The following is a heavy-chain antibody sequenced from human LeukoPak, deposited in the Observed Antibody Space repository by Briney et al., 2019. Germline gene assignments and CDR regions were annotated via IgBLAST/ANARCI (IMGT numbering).Heavy chain of an antibody. J-gene: IGHJ4*02. CDR3: ARGTFLAAAGTKIDY. V-gene: IGHV4-34*01. D-gene: IGHD6-13*01. CDR1: GGSFSGYY. Sequence: KTSETLSLTCAVYGGSFSGYYWSWIRQPPGKGLEWIGEINHSGSTNYNPSLKSRVTISVDTSKNQFSLKLSPVTAADTAVYYCARGTFLAAAGTKIDYWGQGTLVTVSS. CDR2: INHSGST.